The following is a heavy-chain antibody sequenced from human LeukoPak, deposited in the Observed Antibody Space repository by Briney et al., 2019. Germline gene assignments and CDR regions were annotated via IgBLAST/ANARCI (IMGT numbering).Heavy chain of an antibody. D-gene: IGHD3-9*01. Sequence: SVKVSCKASGYTFTGYYIHWVRQAPGQGLEWMGWINPNSGETNFAQKFQGRVTMTRDTSISTAYMELSGLRSDDTAVYYCARDWELRYSEGGFDYWSQGTLVTVSS. CDR3: ARDWELRYSEGGFDY. V-gene: IGHV1-2*02. J-gene: IGHJ4*02. CDR1: GYTFTGYY. CDR2: INPNSGET.